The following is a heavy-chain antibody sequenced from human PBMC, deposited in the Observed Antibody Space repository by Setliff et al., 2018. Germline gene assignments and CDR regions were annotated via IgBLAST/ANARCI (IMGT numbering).Heavy chain of an antibody. Sequence: KTSETLSLTCTVSGGSISSSNWWSWVRQPPGKGLEWIGEIYHSGSTNYNPSLKSRVTISVDKSKNQFSLKLSSVTAADTAVYYCARQRRWFGPQPIDYWGQGTLVTVSS. V-gene: IGHV4-4*02. J-gene: IGHJ4*02. D-gene: IGHD3-10*01. CDR3: ARQRRWFGPQPIDY. CDR1: GGSISSSNW. CDR2: IYHSGST.